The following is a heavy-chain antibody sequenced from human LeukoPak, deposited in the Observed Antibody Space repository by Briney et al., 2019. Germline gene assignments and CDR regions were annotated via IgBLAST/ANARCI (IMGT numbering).Heavy chain of an antibody. CDR1: GYTFTGYY. CDR3: ATWETYYYDSSGYSALGYYYYYMDV. Sequence: ASVKVSRKASGYTFTGYYMHWVRQAPGQGLEWMGWINPNSGGTNYAQKFQGRVTMTRDTSISTAYMELSRLRSDDTAVYYCATWETYYYDSSGYSALGYYYYYMDVWGKGTTVTISS. J-gene: IGHJ6*03. CDR2: INPNSGGT. D-gene: IGHD3-22*01. V-gene: IGHV1-2*02.